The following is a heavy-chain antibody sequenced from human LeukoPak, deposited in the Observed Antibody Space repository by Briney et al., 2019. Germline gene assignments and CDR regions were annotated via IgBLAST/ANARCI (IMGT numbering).Heavy chain of an antibody. V-gene: IGHV3-21*01. CDR3: ARDPGYSSGWFDY. CDR2: ISASSNFI. CDR1: GFTFSSYS. J-gene: IGHJ4*02. Sequence: PGGPLRLSCVVSGFTFSSYSMSWVRQAPGKGLEWVSSISASSNFISYADSVKGRFTISRDNAKKSLYLQMNSVRAEDTAVYYCARDPGYSSGWFDYWGQGALVTVSS. D-gene: IGHD6-19*01.